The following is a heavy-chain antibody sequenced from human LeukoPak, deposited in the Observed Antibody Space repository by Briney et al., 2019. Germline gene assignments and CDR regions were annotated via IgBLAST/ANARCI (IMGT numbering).Heavy chain of an antibody. CDR2: INQDEGEK. J-gene: IGHJ6*02. Sequence: GGSLRLSCAASGFTFSSYWMSWVGQAPGKGLEWVANINQDEGEKYYVDSVKGRFTISRDNAKNSLYLQMNSLRAEDTAVYYCARIRSGSYGSRRYYYYYCMDVWGQGTTVTVSS. CDR1: GFTFSSYW. V-gene: IGHV3-7*01. CDR3: ARIRSGSYGSRRYYYYYCMDV. D-gene: IGHD5-18*01.